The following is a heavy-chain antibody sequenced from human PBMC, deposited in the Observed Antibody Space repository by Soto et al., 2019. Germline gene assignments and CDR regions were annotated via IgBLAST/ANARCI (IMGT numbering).Heavy chain of an antibody. CDR3: ARDLWCGGECEDVFDI. Sequence: SETLSLTCTVSGGSISSYYWSWIRQPPGKGLEWIGYIYYSGSTNYNPSLKSRVTISVDTSKNQFSLKLSSVTAADTAVYYCARDLWCGGECEDVFDIWGQGTMVTV. CDR2: IYYSGST. CDR1: GGSISSYY. D-gene: IGHD2-21*01. V-gene: IGHV4-59*01. J-gene: IGHJ3*02.